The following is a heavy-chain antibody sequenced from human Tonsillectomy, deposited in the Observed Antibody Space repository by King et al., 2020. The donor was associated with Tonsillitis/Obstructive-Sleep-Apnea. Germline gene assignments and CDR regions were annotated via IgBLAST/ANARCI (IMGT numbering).Heavy chain of an antibody. CDR3: GRGMEQDFWSGNYSDAFDI. V-gene: IGHV4-34*01. Sequence: VQLQQWGAGLLKPSETLSLSCAVYGGSFSTYYWSWIRQPPEKGLEWIGEINHSGNANYNPSLKSRVTISVDTSKNQFSMRLNSVTAADTAVYYCGRGMEQDFWSGNYSDAFDIWGQGTMVTVSS. CDR1: GGSFSTYY. CDR2: INHSGNA. D-gene: IGHD3-3*01. J-gene: IGHJ3*02.